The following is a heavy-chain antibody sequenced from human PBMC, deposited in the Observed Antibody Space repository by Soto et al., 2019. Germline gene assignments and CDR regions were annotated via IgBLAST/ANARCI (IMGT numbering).Heavy chain of an antibody. J-gene: IGHJ6*02. D-gene: IGHD1-7*01. CDR1: GFTFSSYG. Sequence: GGSLRLSCAASGFTFSSYGMHWVRQAPGKGLEWVAVISYDGSNKYYADSVKGRFTISRDNSKNTLYLQMNSLRAEDTAVYYCARGHVRLELPVRHYYYYGMDVWGQGTTVTVSS. CDR3: ARGHVRLELPVRHYYYYGMDV. CDR2: ISYDGSNK. V-gene: IGHV3-30*03.